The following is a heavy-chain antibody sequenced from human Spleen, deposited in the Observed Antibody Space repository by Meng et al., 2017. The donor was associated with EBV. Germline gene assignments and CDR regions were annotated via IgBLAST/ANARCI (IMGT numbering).Heavy chain of an antibody. CDR1: GGPLMSRNW. D-gene: IGHD3-16*01. Sequence: GHRRGAGPGRGVPSGDLSRTCAVSGGPLMSRNWWGWGRQPPGKGLEWIGEIYHSGSTNYNPSLKSRVTISVDKSKNQFSLKLRSVTAADTAVYYCASGGGVDALGDYWGQGTLVTVSS. CDR2: IYHSGST. V-gene: IGHV4-4*02. CDR3: ASGGGVDALGDY. J-gene: IGHJ4*02.